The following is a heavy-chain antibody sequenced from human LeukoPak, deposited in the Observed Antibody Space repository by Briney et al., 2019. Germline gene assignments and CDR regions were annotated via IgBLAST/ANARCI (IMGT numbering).Heavy chain of an antibody. V-gene: IGHV4-59*01. CDR3: TRCHYDYVWGSYSQFDY. CDR1: GDSITNDY. Sequence: PSETLSLTCAVSGDSITNDYWSWIRQPPGKGLEWIGYLHHSGSTKYNPSLKSRVTISVDKAKNQFSLKLSSVTPADTAFYYCTRCHYDYVWGSYSQFDYWRQGSLVTVSS. J-gene: IGHJ4*02. CDR2: LHHSGST. D-gene: IGHD3-16*01.